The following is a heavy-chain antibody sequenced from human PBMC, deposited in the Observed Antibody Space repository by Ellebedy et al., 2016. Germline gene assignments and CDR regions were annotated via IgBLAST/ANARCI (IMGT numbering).Heavy chain of an antibody. D-gene: IGHD3-10*01. CDR3: ARIYDTGTNGRGYFDY. CDR1: GGFISSYY. J-gene: IGHJ4*02. V-gene: IGHV4-4*07. CDR2: IYTSGST. Sequence: SETLSLTXTVSGGFISSYYWSWIRQPAGKGLEWIGRIYTSGSTNYNPSLKSRVTMSVDTSKNQFSLKLSSVTAADTAVYYCARIYDTGTNGRGYFDYWGQGTLVTASS.